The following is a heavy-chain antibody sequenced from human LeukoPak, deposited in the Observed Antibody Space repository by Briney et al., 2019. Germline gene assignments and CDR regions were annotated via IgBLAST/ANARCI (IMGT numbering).Heavy chain of an antibody. CDR2: IYHSGST. J-gene: IGHJ4*02. D-gene: IGHD3-3*01. Sequence: SGTLSLTCADSGGSISSSNWWSWVRQPPGKGLEWIGEIYHSGSTNYNPSLKSRVTISVDTSKNQFSLKLSSVTAADTAVYYCARIRITIFGVVSDFDYWGQGTLVTVSS. V-gene: IGHV4-4*02. CDR3: ARIRITIFGVVSDFDY. CDR1: GGSISSSNW.